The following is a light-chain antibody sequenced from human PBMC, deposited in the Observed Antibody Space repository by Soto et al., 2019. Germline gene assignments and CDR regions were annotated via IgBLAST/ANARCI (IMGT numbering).Light chain of an antibody. J-gene: IGLJ3*02. V-gene: IGLV2-8*01. Sequence: QSALTQPPSASGSPGQSVTISCTGTSSDVGGYNYVSWYQHHPGKAPKLMIYEVSKRPSGVPDRFSASKSGNTASLTVSGLQADDEADYSCSSYAGRNTLVFGGGTKLTVL. CDR1: SSDVGGYNY. CDR2: EVS. CDR3: SSYAGRNTLV.